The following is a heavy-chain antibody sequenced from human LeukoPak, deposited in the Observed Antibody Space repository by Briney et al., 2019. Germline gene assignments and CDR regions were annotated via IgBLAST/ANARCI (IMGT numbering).Heavy chain of an antibody. CDR1: GFTFNTYS. CDR2: ISSSSATI. V-gene: IGHV3-48*04. CDR3: ARGRDLFDS. Sequence: GGSLRLCCVASGFTFNTYSMNWFRQAPGKGLEWISYISSSSATIYYADSVKGRFTISRDNAKNSLYLQMNSLRAEDTAVYYCARGRDLFDSWGQGTLVIVSS. J-gene: IGHJ4*02.